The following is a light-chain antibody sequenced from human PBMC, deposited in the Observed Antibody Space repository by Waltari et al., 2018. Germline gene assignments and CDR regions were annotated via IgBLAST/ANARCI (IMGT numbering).Light chain of an antibody. CDR3: QQDYNLPWT. V-gene: IGKV3D-7*01. Sequence: EIVMTQSPATLSLSPGERAPLPCRASQSVSSSYLSWYQQKPGQAPRLLIYGASTSATGIPARFSGSGSGTDFTLTISSLQPEDFAVYYCQQDYNLPWTFGQGTKVEIK. CDR2: GAS. CDR1: QSVSSSY. J-gene: IGKJ1*01.